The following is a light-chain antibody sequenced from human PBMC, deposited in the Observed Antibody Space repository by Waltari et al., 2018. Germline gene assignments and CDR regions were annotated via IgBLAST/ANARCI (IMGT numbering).Light chain of an antibody. CDR2: DAS. CDR3: QQNSYY. CDR1: QSINNW. J-gene: IGKJ2*01. V-gene: IGKV1-5*01. Sequence: DTQMTQSPSTLSASVGDRVTITCRASQSINNWLAWYQQKPGKAPKLLIYDASSLERGVPSRFSGSGSGTEFTLTISSLQPDDFASYYCQQNSYYFGQGTKLEIK.